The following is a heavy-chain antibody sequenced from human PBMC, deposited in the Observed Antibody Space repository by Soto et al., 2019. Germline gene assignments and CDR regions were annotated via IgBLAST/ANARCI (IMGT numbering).Heavy chain of an antibody. CDR2: ISGDNRNI. CDR3: AXEGCRGGSCYRTYAFDI. D-gene: IGHD2-15*01. V-gene: IGHV3-21*01. J-gene: IGHJ3*02. CDR1: GLNFRSYA. Sequence: GGPLRLSCAASGLNFRSYAMNGVRQAPGKGLEWVLSISGDNRNIYYADSVKGGFTTSRDDAKNSLYLQMNSLRADDTAVYYCAXEGCRGGSCYRTYAFDIWGQGTMVTVSS.